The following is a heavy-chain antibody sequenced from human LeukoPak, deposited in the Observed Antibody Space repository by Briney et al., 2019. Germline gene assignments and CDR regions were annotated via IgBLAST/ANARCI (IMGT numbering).Heavy chain of an antibody. D-gene: IGHD2-15*01. Sequence: SETLSLTCTVSGDSISRSTYFWDWIRQPPGKGLEWIGSIYYSGITYYNPSLKSRVTISVDTPKNQFSLKLSSVTAADTAVYYCARLRGSSGPFNLWGQGTLVTVSS. CDR3: ARLRGSSGPFNL. J-gene: IGHJ4*02. V-gene: IGHV4-39*01. CDR2: IYYSGIT. CDR1: GDSISRSTYF.